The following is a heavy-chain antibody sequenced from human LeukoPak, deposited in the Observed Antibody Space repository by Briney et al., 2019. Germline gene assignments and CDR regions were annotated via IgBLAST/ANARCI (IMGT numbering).Heavy chain of an antibody. CDR3: ARLGIAAASYYFDY. CDR2: IYYSGST. D-gene: IGHD6-13*01. V-gene: IGHV4-61*01. CDR1: GGSVSSGSYY. J-gene: IGHJ4*02. Sequence: SETLSLTCTVSGGSVSSGSYYWSWIRQPPGKGLEWIGYIYYSGSTNYNPSLKSRVTISVDTSKNQFSLKLSSVTAADTAVYYCARLGIAAASYYFDYWGQGTLVTVSS.